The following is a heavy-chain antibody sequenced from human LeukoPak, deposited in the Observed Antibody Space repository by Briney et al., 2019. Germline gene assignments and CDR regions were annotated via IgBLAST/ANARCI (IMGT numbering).Heavy chain of an antibody. D-gene: IGHD6-13*01. CDR1: GFTFSGYA. V-gene: IGHV3-33*01. Sequence: PGRSLRLSCAASGFTFSGYAILWVRQAPGKRLEWVAVIWYDGSDKYYADSVKGRFTISRDNSKNTVYLEMNSLRADDTAVYYCARPFPTGSWVFDYWGQGTLVTVSS. J-gene: IGHJ4*02. CDR2: IWYDGSDK. CDR3: ARPFPTGSWVFDY.